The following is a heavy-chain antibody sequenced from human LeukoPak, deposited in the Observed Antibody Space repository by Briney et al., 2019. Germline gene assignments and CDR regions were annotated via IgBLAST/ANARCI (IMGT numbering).Heavy chain of an antibody. CDR2: IYSSGTT. J-gene: IGHJ4*02. Sequence: SETLSLTCTVSGAPISSDYWSWIRQPPGRRPEWIGYIYSSGTTKYNPSLQSRVTISIDTSKNQFSLKLTSMTAADTAVYFCSRLLPSRPDFYFDYWGQGTLVTVSS. CDR3: SRLLPSRPDFYFDY. CDR1: GAPISSDY. D-gene: IGHD6-6*01. V-gene: IGHV4-4*09.